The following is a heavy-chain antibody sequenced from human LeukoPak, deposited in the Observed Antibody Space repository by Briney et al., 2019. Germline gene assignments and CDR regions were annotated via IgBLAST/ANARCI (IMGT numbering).Heavy chain of an antibody. Sequence: GASVKVSCKASGYTFTNYGITWVRQAPGQGLEWMGWINTYNGNTNYAQRLQGRVTMTTDTSTSTAYMELRSLRSDDTAVYYCARDPTAYCGGDCYSPDYWGQGTLVTVSS. J-gene: IGHJ4*02. CDR3: ARDPTAYCGGDCYSPDY. CDR1: GYTFTNYG. D-gene: IGHD2-21*02. V-gene: IGHV1-18*01. CDR2: INTYNGNT.